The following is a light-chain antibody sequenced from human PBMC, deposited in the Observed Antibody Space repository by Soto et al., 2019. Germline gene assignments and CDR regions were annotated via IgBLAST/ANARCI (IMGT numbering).Light chain of an antibody. CDR3: QQYHSYPVT. CDR1: QGIKDF. CDR2: AAS. V-gene: IGKV1-16*02. J-gene: IGKJ4*01. Sequence: DIAMTQSPSSLSASVGDTVTITCRASQGIKDFLAWFQQKPGKAPKPLISAASSLQNDVQSKFGGSGSDRDFTLTISSLQPEDSATYYFQQYHSYPVTFGGGTKLEIK.